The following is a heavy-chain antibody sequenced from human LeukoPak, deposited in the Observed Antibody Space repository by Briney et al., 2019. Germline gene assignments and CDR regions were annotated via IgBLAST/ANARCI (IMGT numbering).Heavy chain of an antibody. Sequence: GGSLRLSCAASGHTFSTYGMHWVRQAPGKGLEWVAVIWYDGTNKYYADSVKGRFTISRDNSKNTLYLQMNSLRAEDTAVYYCARSVAVVGAFTRYGMDVWGQGTTVTVSS. V-gene: IGHV3-33*01. J-gene: IGHJ6*02. CDR3: ARSVAVVGAFTRYGMDV. CDR1: GHTFSTYG. CDR2: IWYDGTNK. D-gene: IGHD6-19*01.